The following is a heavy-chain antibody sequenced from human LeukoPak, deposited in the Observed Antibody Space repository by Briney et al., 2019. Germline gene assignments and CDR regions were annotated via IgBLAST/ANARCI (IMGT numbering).Heavy chain of an antibody. CDR1: GFTFSSYG. V-gene: IGHV3-21*01. CDR2: ISSSSSYI. J-gene: IGHJ4*02. Sequence: PGGSLRLSCAASGFTFSSYGMSWVRQAPGKELEWVSSISSSSSYIYYADSLRGRFTVSRDNAKNSLYLQMNSLRADDTAVYYCAREAGYSYYSSGDNFDYWGQGTLVTVSS. CDR3: AREAGYSYYSSGDNFDY. D-gene: IGHD3-22*01.